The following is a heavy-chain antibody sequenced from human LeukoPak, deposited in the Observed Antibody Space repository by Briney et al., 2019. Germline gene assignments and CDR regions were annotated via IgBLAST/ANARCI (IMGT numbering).Heavy chain of an antibody. J-gene: IGHJ3*02. D-gene: IGHD3-22*01. CDR1: GYSISSGYY. CDR3: ARVDYYDSSGYYYEIGAFDI. Sequence: SETLSLTCTVSGYSISSGYYWGWIRQPPGKGLEWIGSIYHSGSTYYNPSLKSRVTISVDTSKNQFSLKLSSVTAADTAVYYCARVDYYDSSGYYYEIGAFDIWGQGTMVTVSS. CDR2: IYHSGST. V-gene: IGHV4-38-2*02.